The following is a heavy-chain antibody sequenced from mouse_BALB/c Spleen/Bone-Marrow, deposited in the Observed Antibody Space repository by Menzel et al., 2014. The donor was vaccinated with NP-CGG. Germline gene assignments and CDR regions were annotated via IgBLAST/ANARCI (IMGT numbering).Heavy chain of an antibody. J-gene: IGHJ4*01. V-gene: IGHV1-5*01. CDR2: IYPGNSDT. Sequence: EVQLQQSGTVLARPGASVKMSCKASGYSFTSYWMHWVKQRPGQGLEWIGAIYPGNSDTSYNQKFKGKAKLTAVTSASTAYMELSSLTNEDSAVYYCTRGAYYDYSYCAMDYWGQGTSVTVSS. CDR3: TRGAYYDYSYCAMDY. CDR1: GYSFTSYW. D-gene: IGHD2-4*01.